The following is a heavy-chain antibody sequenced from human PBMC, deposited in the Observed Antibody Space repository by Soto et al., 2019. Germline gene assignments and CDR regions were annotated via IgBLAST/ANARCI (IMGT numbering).Heavy chain of an antibody. J-gene: IGHJ4*02. CDR2: IWYDGSNK. CDR3: ARDQGIVGATSSDY. V-gene: IGHV3-33*01. Sequence: QVQLVESGGGVVQSGRSLRLSCAASGFTFSSYGMHWVRQAPGKGLEWVAVIWYDGSNKYYADSVKGRFTISRDNSKNTLYRQMNSLRAEDTAVYYCARDQGIVGATSSDYWGQGTLVTVSS. D-gene: IGHD1-26*01. CDR1: GFTFSSYG.